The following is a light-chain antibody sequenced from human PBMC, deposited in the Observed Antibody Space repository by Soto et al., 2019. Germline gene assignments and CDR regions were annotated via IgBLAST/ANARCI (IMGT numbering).Light chain of an antibody. Sequence: DVQMTQAPSSLSASVGDMVTITCRASQGISNYLAWDQLKPGKVPKLLIYAASILQSGVPSRFSGSGSGTDFTLTISSLQPEDVATYYCQKYNSAPRTFGGGTKVEIK. J-gene: IGKJ4*01. CDR3: QKYNSAPRT. V-gene: IGKV1-27*01. CDR1: QGISNY. CDR2: AAS.